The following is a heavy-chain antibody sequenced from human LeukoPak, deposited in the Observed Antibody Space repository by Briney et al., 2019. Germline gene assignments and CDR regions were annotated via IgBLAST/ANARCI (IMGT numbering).Heavy chain of an antibody. CDR1: GFTFSSYA. D-gene: IGHD3-10*01. CDR3: SKGGYFYGSGSYYFDY. CDR2: ISYDGSDK. J-gene: IGHJ4*02. V-gene: IGHV3-30*18. Sequence: GGSLRLSCAVSGFTFSSYAMHWVRQAPGKGLEWVAVISYDGSDKYYADSVKGRFTISRDNSKNTLSLQMNSLRAEDTAVYYLSKGGYFYGSGSYYFDYWGQGTLVTVSS.